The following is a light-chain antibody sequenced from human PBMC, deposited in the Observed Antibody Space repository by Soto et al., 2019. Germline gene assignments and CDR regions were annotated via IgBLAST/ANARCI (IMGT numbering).Light chain of an antibody. CDR1: QSLTNPY. Sequence: ENVLTQSPGTLSLSPLDRATLFFRARQSLTNPYIAWYQQKPGQAPRLLIYDISSRATGIPDRCSGSVSGTDFTLTITRLEPEDFAVFYCQQYGSSEIIFGQGTRLEIK. J-gene: IGKJ5*01. V-gene: IGKV3-20*01. CDR2: DIS. CDR3: QQYGSSEII.